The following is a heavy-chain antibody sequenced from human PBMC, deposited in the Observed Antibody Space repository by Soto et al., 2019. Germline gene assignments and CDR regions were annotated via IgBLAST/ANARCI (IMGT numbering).Heavy chain of an antibody. CDR1: GDSVSSNSAA. Sequence: TLSLTCAISGDSVSSNSAAWNWIRQSPSRGLEWLGRTYYRSKWYNEYAVSVKSRITIKPDTSKNQFSLQLSSVIPEDTAVYYCAKDRNPYDFWSARDYYYGMDVWGQGTTVTVSS. CDR2: TYYRSKWYN. V-gene: IGHV6-1*01. J-gene: IGHJ6*02. CDR3: AKDRNPYDFWSARDYYYGMDV. D-gene: IGHD3-3*01.